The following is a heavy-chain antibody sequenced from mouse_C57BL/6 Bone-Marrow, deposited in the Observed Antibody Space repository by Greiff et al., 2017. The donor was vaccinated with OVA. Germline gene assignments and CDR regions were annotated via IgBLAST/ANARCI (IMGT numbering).Heavy chain of an antibody. V-gene: IGHV1-81*01. J-gene: IGHJ4*01. CDR1: GYTFTSYG. CDR2: IYPRSGNT. CDR3: ASSGWDVGYAMDY. D-gene: IGHD3-1*01. Sequence: VKLLESGAELARPGASVKLSCKASGYTFTSYGISWVKQRTGQGLEWIGEIYPRSGNTYYNEQFKGKATLTADKSTSTAYMELRSLTSEDSAVYFCASSGWDVGYAMDYWGQGTSVTVSS.